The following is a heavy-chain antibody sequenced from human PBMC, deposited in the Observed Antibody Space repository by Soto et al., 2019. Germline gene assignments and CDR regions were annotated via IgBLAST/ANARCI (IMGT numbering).Heavy chain of an antibody. CDR2: IYYSGST. D-gene: IGHD5-12*01. Sequence: QLQLQESGPGLVKPSETLSLTCTVSGGSISSSSYYWGWIRQPPGKGLEWIGSIYYSGSTYYNPSLKSRVTISVDTSKNQFSLKLSSVTAADTAVYYCARSMVATSVGALLWGQGTLVTVSS. CDR1: GGSISSSSYY. J-gene: IGHJ4*02. V-gene: IGHV4-39*01. CDR3: ARSMVATSVGALL.